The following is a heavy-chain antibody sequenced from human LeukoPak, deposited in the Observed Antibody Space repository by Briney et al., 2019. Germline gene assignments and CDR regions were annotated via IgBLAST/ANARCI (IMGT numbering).Heavy chain of an antibody. CDR2: ISGSGGST. J-gene: IGHJ4*02. CDR1: GFTFSSYA. V-gene: IGHV3-23*01. CDR3: AKDSRRAAAGTLDY. Sequence: GGSLRLSCAASGFTFSSYAMSWVRPAPGKGLEWVSAISGSGGSTYYADSVKGRFTISRDNSKNTLYLQMNSLRAEDTAVYYCAKDSRRAAAGTLDYWGQGTLVTVSS. D-gene: IGHD6-13*01.